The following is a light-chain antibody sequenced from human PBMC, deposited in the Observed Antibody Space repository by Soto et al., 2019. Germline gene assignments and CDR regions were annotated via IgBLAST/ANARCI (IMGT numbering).Light chain of an antibody. CDR2: EGS. V-gene: IGLV2-23*01. J-gene: IGLJ1*01. Sequence: QSVLTQPVSVSGSPGQSITISCTGTSSDVGSYNLVSWYQQHPGKAPELMIYEGSKRPSGVSNRFSGSKSGNTASLTISGLQAEDEADYYCCSDAGSSTYVFGTGTKVTVL. CDR3: CSDAGSSTYV. CDR1: SSDVGSYNL.